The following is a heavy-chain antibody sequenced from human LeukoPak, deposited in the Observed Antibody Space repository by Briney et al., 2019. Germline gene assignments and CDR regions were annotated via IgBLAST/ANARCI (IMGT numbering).Heavy chain of an antibody. V-gene: IGHV3-53*01. J-gene: IGHJ4*02. D-gene: IGHD2-15*01. CDR2: LYSGGST. CDR3: ARGSRGSCRGVYCYPLDY. CDR1: GFSVSSKY. Sequence: PGGSLRLSCAASGFSVSSKYMIWVRQAPGMGLEWVSVLYSGGSTYYADSVRGRFTISRDTSKNTLYLQMNSLRAEDMAVYYCARGSRGSCRGVYCYPLDYWGQGTLVTVSS.